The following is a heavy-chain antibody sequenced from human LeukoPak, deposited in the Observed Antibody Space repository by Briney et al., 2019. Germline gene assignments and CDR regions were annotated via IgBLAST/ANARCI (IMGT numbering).Heavy chain of an antibody. V-gene: IGHV4-39*07. Sequence: PSETLSLTCTVSGGSISSSSYYWGWIRQPPGKGLEWIGSIYYSGSTNYNPSLKSRVTISVDTSKNQFSLKLSSVTAADTAVYYCARASPYYFDYWGQGTLVTVSS. CDR1: GGSISSSSYY. J-gene: IGHJ4*02. CDR3: ARASPYYFDY. D-gene: IGHD2-2*01. CDR2: IYYSGST.